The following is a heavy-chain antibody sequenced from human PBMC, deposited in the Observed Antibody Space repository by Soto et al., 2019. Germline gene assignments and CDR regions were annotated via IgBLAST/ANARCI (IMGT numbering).Heavy chain of an antibody. CDR2: ISGSSRDI. Sequence: EVRLVESGGGLVKPGGSLRLSCAASGFSFSRSTMNLVRQAPGKGLEWVSSISGSSRDIYYADSVKGRFTVSRNNAKKSLYLQMTSMRGEDTALYYCAIDPFVGGYADWFDPWGQGTLVTVSS. CDR1: GFSFSRST. D-gene: IGHD2-15*01. V-gene: IGHV3-21*01. CDR3: AIDPFVGGYADWFDP. J-gene: IGHJ5*02.